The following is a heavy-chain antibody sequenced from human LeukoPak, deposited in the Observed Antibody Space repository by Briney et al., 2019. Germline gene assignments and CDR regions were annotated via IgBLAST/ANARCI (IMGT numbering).Heavy chain of an antibody. D-gene: IGHD6-13*01. CDR1: GGSISSYY. V-gene: IGHV4-4*09. J-gene: IGHJ6*03. Sequence: PSETLSLTCTVSGGSISSYYWSWIRQPPGKGLEWIGYIYTSGSTNYNPSLKSRVTISVDTSKNQFSLKLSSVTAADTAVYYCARHSSWYGFGYYYYYYMDVWGKGTTVTVSS. CDR2: IYTSGST. CDR3: ARHSSWYGFGYYYYYYMDV.